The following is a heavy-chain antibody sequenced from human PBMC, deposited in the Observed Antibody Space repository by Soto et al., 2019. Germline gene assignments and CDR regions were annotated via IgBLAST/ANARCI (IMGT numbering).Heavy chain of an antibody. CDR2: ISGSGGTT. J-gene: IGHJ4*02. Sequence: VQLLESGGGLVQPGVSLRLSCAASGFTFSSNARSWVRQAPGKGLEWVSVISGSGGTTYHADSVKGRFTISRDNSKNTLYLQMNSLRADDTAVYYCAGGSGMSAASDYWGQGTLVTVSS. CDR1: GFTFSSNA. V-gene: IGHV3-23*01. D-gene: IGHD6-13*01. CDR3: AGGSGMSAASDY.